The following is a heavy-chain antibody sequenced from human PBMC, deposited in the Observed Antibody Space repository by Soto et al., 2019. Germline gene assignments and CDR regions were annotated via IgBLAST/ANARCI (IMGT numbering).Heavy chain of an antibody. J-gene: IGHJ5*02. V-gene: IGHV3-23*01. CDR1: GFIFENFG. CDR2: ISGSGFKK. D-gene: IGHD4-17*01. CDR3: EKTTGVELVPLANVDWFDP. Sequence: PGGSLRLSCAASGFIFENFGMSWVRQAPGKGLEWISSISGSGFKKYYADSVKGRFTISRDNSKSTVYLELNNLSAEDTAVYNCEKTTGVELVPLANVDWFDPCGQGSVVTV.